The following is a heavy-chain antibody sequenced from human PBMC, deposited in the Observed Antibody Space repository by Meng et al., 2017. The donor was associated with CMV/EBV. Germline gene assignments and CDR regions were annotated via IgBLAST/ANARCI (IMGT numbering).Heavy chain of an antibody. D-gene: IGHD3-3*01. J-gene: IGHJ6*02. Sequence: GESLKISCAASGFTFSSYSMNWVRQAQGKGMEWVSSISSSSSYIYYADSVKGRFTISRDNAKNSLYLQMNSLRAEDTAVYYCAREAVRWSGYYNDGMDVWGQGTTVTVSS. CDR2: ISSSSSYI. V-gene: IGHV3-21*01. CDR1: GFTFSSYS. CDR3: AREAVRWSGYYNDGMDV.